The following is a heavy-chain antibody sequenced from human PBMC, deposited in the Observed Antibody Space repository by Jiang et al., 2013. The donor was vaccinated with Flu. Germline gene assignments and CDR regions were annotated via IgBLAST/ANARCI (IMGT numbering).Heavy chain of an antibody. CDR3: ARQRGFGELALDY. CDR2: VYYSGST. J-gene: IGHJ4*02. D-gene: IGHD3-10*01. Sequence: LLKPSETLSLTCTVSGGSISSTSYYWGWIRQPPGKGLEWIGNVYYSGSTYYNPSLMSRVTISVDTSKNQFSLKLNSVTAADTAVYYCARQRGFGELALDYWGQGTLVTVSS. CDR1: GGSISSTSYY. V-gene: IGHV4-39*01.